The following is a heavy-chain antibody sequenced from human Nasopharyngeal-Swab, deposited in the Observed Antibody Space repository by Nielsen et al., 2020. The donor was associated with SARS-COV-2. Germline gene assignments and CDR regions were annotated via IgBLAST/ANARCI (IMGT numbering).Heavy chain of an antibody. D-gene: IGHD3-10*01. CDR2: ITWNSGTI. CDR3: TRDLRSYFDY. J-gene: IGHJ4*02. CDR1: GFTFDDYS. V-gene: IGHV3-9*01. Sequence: SLKVSCTASGFTFDDYSMNWVRQVPGKGLEWVSGITWNSGTIGYADSVKGRFTISRDNSKNTLYLQMNSLRAEDTAVYYCTRDLRSYFDYWGQGTLVTVSS.